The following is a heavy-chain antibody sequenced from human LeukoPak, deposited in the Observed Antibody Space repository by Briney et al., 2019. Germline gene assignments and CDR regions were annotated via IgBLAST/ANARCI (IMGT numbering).Heavy chain of an antibody. J-gene: IGHJ4*02. CDR1: GFTFSNYG. Sequence: GGSLRLSCAASGFTFSNYGMHWVRQAPGKGLEWVAFIRYDGSNKYYADSVKGRFTISRDNSKNTLYLQTNSLRAEDTAVCYCASGATMVRYWGQGTLVTVAS. CDR3: ASGATMVRY. CDR2: IRYDGSNK. D-gene: IGHD3-10*01. V-gene: IGHV3-30*02.